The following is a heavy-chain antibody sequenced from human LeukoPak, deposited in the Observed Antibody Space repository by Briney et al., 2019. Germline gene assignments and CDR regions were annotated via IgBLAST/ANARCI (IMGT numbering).Heavy chain of an antibody. CDR2: IRSKLYAGTA. D-gene: IGHD1-14*01. J-gene: IGHJ4*02. CDR1: GFTFGDYA. V-gene: IGHV3-49*04. Sequence: GGSLRLSCTASGFTFGDYAVAWVRQAPGKGLEWIGFIRSKLYAGTAEYAASVRGRFTISRDDSKSIAYLQMNSLKTEDTAVYYCTAHLNQFDYWGQGTLVTVSS. CDR3: TAHLNQFDY.